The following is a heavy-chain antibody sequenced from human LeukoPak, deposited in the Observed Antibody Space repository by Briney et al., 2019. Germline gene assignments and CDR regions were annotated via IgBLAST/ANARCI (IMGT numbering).Heavy chain of an antibody. CDR2: IYTTGAT. J-gene: IGHJ4*02. D-gene: IGHD1-26*01. Sequence: SETLSLTCTVSSGSINSYYWGWVRQPPGKGLEWIGRIYTTGATQYNPSLKRRVTMSIDTSTNQFSLNLRSMTAADTAVYYCGRQGYTASYYFLDFWSQGTLVAVS. CDR1: SGSINSYY. CDR3: GRQGYTASYYFLDF. V-gene: IGHV4-4*07.